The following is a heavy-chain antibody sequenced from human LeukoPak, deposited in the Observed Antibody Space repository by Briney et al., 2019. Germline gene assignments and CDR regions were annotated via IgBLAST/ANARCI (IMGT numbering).Heavy chain of an antibody. J-gene: IGHJ4*02. D-gene: IGHD6-19*01. CDR1: GGTFSSYA. V-gene: IGHV3-15*01. CDR2: IKSKTDGGTT. CDR3: TKDLIAVAL. Sequence: SCKASGGTFSSYAISWVRQAPGKGLEWVGRIKSKTDGGTTDYAAPVKGRFTISRDDSKNTLYLQMNSLKTEDTAVYYCTKDLIAVALWGQGTLVTVSS.